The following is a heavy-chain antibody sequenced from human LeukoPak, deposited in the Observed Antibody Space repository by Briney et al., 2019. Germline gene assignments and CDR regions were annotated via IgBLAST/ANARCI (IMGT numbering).Heavy chain of an antibody. D-gene: IGHD3-22*01. CDR3: ARGYYDNSGYYFPFDF. CDR2: IRSSSSYT. V-gene: IGHV3-11*06. Sequence: GGSLRLSCAASGFTFSEYYMSWIRQAPGKGLEWVSYIRSSSSYTNYADSVKGRFTISRDNAKNSLYLQMNSLRAEDTAVYYCARGYYDNSGYYFPFDFWGQGTLVTVSS. J-gene: IGHJ4*02. CDR1: GFTFSEYY.